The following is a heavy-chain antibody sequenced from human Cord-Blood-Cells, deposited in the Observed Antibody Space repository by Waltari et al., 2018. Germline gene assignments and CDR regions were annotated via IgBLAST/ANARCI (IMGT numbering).Heavy chain of an antibody. CDR2: ISYDRSNK. Sequence: QVQLVESGGGVVQPGRSLRLSCAASGFTFSSYGMHWVRQAPGKGLGWVAVISYDRSNKYYADSVKCRFTISRDNSKNTLYLQMNSLRAEDTAVYYCARYCGGDCYDAFDIWGQGTMVTVSS. V-gene: IGHV3-30*03. D-gene: IGHD2-21*01. CDR3: ARYCGGDCYDAFDI. J-gene: IGHJ3*02. CDR1: GFTFSSYG.